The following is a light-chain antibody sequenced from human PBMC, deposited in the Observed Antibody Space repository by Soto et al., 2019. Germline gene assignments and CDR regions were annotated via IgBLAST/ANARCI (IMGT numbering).Light chain of an antibody. Sequence: DIQMTQSPSSLSASVGDRVTITCRASQSISSYLNWYQQKPGKAPKLLIYAASSLQSGVPSRFSGRGSGTDFTLTISSLQPEDFATYSCQQSYSTPPTFGQGTKVEIK. CDR1: QSISSY. CDR3: QQSYSTPPT. J-gene: IGKJ1*01. CDR2: AAS. V-gene: IGKV1-39*01.